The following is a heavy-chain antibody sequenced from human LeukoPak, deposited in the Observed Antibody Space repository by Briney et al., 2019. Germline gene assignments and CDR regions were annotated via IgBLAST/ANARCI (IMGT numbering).Heavy chain of an antibody. CDR2: IYTSGST. D-gene: IGHD3-22*01. Sequence: SETLSLTCTVSGGSISSGSYYCSWIRQPAGKGLEWIGRIYTSGSTNYNPSLKSRVTISVDTSKNQFSLKLSSVTAADTAVYYCARAGYYDGDAFDIWGQGTMVTVSS. CDR1: GGSISSGSYY. CDR3: ARAGYYDGDAFDI. V-gene: IGHV4-61*02. J-gene: IGHJ3*02.